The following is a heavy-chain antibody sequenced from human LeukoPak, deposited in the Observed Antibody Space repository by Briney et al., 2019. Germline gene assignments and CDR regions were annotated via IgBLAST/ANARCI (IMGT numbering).Heavy chain of an antibody. CDR3: ARLSPPLDY. CDR2: IYYSGST. J-gene: IGHJ4*02. Sequence: TSETLSLTCTVSGVSISSYYWSWIRQPPGKGLEWIGYIYYSGSTNYNPSLKSRVTISVDTSKNQFSLKLSSVTAADTAVYYCARLSPPLDYWGQGTLVTVSS. V-gene: IGHV4-59*08. CDR1: GVSISSYY.